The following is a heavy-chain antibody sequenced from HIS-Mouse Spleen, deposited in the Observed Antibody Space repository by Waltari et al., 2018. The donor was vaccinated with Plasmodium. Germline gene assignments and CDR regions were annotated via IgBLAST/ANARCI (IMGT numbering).Heavy chain of an antibody. D-gene: IGHD6-13*01. V-gene: IGHV3-7*01. CDR1: GFTFSSYW. CDR2: IKQEGSDK. CDR3: ASSWYWYFDL. Sequence: EVQLVESGGGLVQPGGSLRLSCAASGFTFSSYWMSWVRQAPGEGLEWVANIKQEGSDKYYVDSVKGRFTISRDNAKNSLYLQMNSLRAEDTAVYYCASSWYWYFDLWGRGTLVTVSS. J-gene: IGHJ2*01.